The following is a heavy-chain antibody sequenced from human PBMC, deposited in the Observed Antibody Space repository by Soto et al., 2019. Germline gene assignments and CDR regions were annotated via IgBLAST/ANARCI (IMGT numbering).Heavy chain of an antibody. CDR3: ARGGTFGGVIARPFDY. CDR1: GGSFRGYY. J-gene: IGHJ4*02. CDR2: INHSGST. V-gene: IGHV4-34*01. D-gene: IGHD3-16*02. Sequence: LSLTCTVYGGSFRGYYWSWIRQPPGKGLEWIGEINHSGSTNYNPSLKSRVTISVDTSKNQFSLKLSSVTAADTAVYYCARGGTFGGVIARPFDYWGQGTLVTVSS.